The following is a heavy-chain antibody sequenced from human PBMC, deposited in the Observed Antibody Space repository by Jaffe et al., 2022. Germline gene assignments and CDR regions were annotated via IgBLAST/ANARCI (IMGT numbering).Heavy chain of an antibody. CDR2: ISGSGGST. Sequence: EVQLLESGGGLVQPGGSLRLSCAASGFTFSSYAMSWVRQAPGKGLEWVSAISGSGGSTYYADSVKGRFTISRDNSKNTLYLQMNSLRAEDTAVYYCAKAVRQWLPRIQAFDIWGQGTMVTVSS. CDR1: GFTFSSYA. D-gene: IGHD6-19*01. V-gene: IGHV3-23*01. CDR3: AKAVRQWLPRIQAFDI. J-gene: IGHJ3*02.